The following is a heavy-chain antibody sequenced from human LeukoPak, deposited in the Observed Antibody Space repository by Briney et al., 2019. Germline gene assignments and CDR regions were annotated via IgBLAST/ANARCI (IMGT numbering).Heavy chain of an antibody. CDR1: GGTFSNYG. CDR3: ARDQSIAAAGTFAY. J-gene: IGHJ4*02. D-gene: IGHD6-13*01. V-gene: IGHV1-69*05. Sequence: SVKVSCKASGGTFSNYGVSWVRQAPGQGLEWMGGIIPIFGTANYARKFQGRVTITTDESTSTAYMELSSLRSDDTAVYYCARDQSIAAAGTFAYWGQGTLVTVSS. CDR2: IIPIFGTA.